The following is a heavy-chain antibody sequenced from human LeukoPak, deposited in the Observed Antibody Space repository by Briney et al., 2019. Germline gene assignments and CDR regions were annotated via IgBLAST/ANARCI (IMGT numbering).Heavy chain of an antibody. Sequence: GGSLRLSCAASGFTFEDYGMSWVRHAPGKGLEWVSGINWNGASTHYADSVKGRFTISRDNAKNSLSLQMNSLRADDTALYYCATVGSSGWYAAFDIWGQGTMVTVSS. V-gene: IGHV3-20*04. CDR3: ATVGSSGWYAAFDI. D-gene: IGHD6-19*01. CDR2: INWNGAST. J-gene: IGHJ3*02. CDR1: GFTFEDYG.